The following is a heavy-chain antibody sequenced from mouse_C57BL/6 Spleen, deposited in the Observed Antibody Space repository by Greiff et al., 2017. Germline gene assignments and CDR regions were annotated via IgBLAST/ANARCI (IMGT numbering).Heavy chain of an antibody. CDR3: ARSGQLGYYFDY. Sequence: QVQLQQPGAELVMPGASVKLSCKASGYTFTSYWMHWVKQRPGQGLEWIGEIDPSDSYTNYNQKFKGKSTLTLDKSSSTAYMQLSSLTSEDSAVYYCARSGQLGYYFDYWGQGTTLTVSS. D-gene: IGHD3-2*01. CDR1: GYTFTSYW. J-gene: IGHJ2*01. CDR2: IDPSDSYT. V-gene: IGHV1-69*01.